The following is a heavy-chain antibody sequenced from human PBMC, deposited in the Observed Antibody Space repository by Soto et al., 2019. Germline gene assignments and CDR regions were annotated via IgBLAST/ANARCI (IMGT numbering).Heavy chain of an antibody. Sequence: SETLSLTCAVSGGSISSSNWWSWVRQPPGKGLEWIGEIYHSGSTNYNPSLKSRVTIPVDKSKNQFSLKLSSVTAADTAVYYCARIGAGYYYYGMDVWGQGTTVTVSS. CDR2: IYHSGST. V-gene: IGHV4-4*02. D-gene: IGHD3-16*01. CDR1: GGSISSSNW. J-gene: IGHJ6*02. CDR3: ARIGAGYYYYGMDV.